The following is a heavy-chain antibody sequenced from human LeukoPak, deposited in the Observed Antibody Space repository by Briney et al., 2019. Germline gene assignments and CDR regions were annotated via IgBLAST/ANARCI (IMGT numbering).Heavy chain of an antibody. D-gene: IGHD5-24*01. CDR2: INPNSGGT. CDR1: GYTFTGYY. J-gene: IGHJ4*02. CDR3: ARETSGMTTIAYFDY. Sequence: ASVKVSCKASGYTFTGYYMHWVRQAPGQGLEWMGRINPNSGGTNYAQNFQGRVTMTGDTSISTAYMELSRLRSDDTAVYYCARETSGMTTIAYFDYWGQGTLVTVSS. V-gene: IGHV1-2*06.